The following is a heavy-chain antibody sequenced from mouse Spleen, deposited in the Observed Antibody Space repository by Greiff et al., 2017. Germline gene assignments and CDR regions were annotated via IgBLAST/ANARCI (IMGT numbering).Heavy chain of an antibody. CDR1: GYAFSSSW. Sequence: QVQLKESGPELVKPGASVKISCKASGYAFSSSWMNWVKQRPGKGLEWIGRIYPGDGDTNYNGKFKGKATLTADKSSRPAYMQLSRLTSEDLAVYFCARVWMTTATEHLAWFAYWGQGTLVTVSA. CDR3: ARVWMTTATEHLAWFAY. D-gene: IGHD1-2*01. V-gene: IGHV1-82*01. CDR2: IYPGDGDT. J-gene: IGHJ3*01.